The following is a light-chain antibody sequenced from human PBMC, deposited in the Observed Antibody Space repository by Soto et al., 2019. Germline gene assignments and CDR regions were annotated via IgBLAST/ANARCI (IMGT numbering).Light chain of an antibody. J-gene: IGKJ2*01. CDR1: QSVLYSPNNLNY. CDR2: WAS. CDR3: QQYYNAPQT. Sequence: DIVMTQSPDSLAASLGERATINCKSSQSVLYSPNNLNYLAWYQQKPGQPPKLLIYWASTRQSGVPDRFSGSGSGTDFTLTISSLQAEDVAVYYCQQYYNAPQTFGQGTKLEIK. V-gene: IGKV4-1*01.